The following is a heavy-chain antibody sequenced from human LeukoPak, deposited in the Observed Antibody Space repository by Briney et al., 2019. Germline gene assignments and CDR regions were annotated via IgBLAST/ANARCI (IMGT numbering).Heavy chain of an antibody. Sequence: ASVKVSCKASGYTFTSYDINWVRQATGQGLEWMGWMNPNNGNTGYAQKFQGRVTMTRNTSISTAYMELSSLRSEDTAVYYCARGYKPGYSRGWSIFDFWGQGALVTVSS. V-gene: IGHV1-8*01. J-gene: IGHJ4*02. CDR2: MNPNNGNT. CDR3: ARGYKPGYSRGWSIFDF. D-gene: IGHD6-19*01. CDR1: GYTFTSYD.